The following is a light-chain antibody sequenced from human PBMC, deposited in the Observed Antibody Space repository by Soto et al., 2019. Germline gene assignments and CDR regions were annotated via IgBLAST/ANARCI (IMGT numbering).Light chain of an antibody. CDR1: SSDVGAYNY. V-gene: IGLV2-14*01. Sequence: QSALTQPASVSGSPGQSITISCTGTSSDVGAYNYVSWYRQHPGEAPKLMIYEVNSRPSGVSNRFSGSKSGNTASLTISGLQAEDEADYYCSSYTSSSTLWVFGGGTKLTVL. J-gene: IGLJ3*02. CDR2: EVN. CDR3: SSYTSSSTLWV.